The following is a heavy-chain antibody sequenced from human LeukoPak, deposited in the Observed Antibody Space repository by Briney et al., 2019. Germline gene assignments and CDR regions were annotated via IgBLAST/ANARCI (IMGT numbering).Heavy chain of an antibody. V-gene: IGHV3-23*01. CDR3: AMISSSSSGPNFDY. CDR1: GFTFSSYA. Sequence: QPGGSLRLSCAASGFTFSSYAMSWVRQAPGKGLEWVSAISGSGGSTYYADSVKGRFTISRDNSKNTLYLQMNSLRAEDTAVYYCAMISSSSSGPNFDYWGQGTLVTVSS. CDR2: ISGSGGST. J-gene: IGHJ4*02. D-gene: IGHD6-6*01.